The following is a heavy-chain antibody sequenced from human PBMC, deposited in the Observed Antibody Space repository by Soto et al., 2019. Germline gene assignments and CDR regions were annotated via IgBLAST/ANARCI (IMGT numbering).Heavy chain of an antibody. Sequence: PSETLSLTCTVSGGSISSGGYYWSWIRQHPGKGLEWIGYIYYSGSTYYNPSLKSRVTISVDTSKNQFSLKLSSVTAADTAVYYCATPPVGAATPHDAFDIWGQGTMVTVSS. CDR2: IYYSGST. V-gene: IGHV4-31*03. D-gene: IGHD2-15*01. CDR3: ATPPVGAATPHDAFDI. CDR1: GGSISSGGYY. J-gene: IGHJ3*02.